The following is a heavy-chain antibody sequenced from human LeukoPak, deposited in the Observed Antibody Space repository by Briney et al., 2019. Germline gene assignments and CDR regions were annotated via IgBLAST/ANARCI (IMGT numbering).Heavy chain of an antibody. CDR2: IKQDGSEK. D-gene: IGHD3-22*01. Sequence: GGSLRLSCAASGFTFSSYWMSWVRQAPGKGLEWVANIKQDGSEKYYVDSVKGRFTISRDNAKNSLYLQMNSLRAEDTAVYYCAREGSYYYDSSGYSNWFAPWGKGTLVTVSS. J-gene: IGHJ5*02. V-gene: IGHV3-7*01. CDR3: AREGSYYYDSSGYSNWFAP. CDR1: GFTFSSYW.